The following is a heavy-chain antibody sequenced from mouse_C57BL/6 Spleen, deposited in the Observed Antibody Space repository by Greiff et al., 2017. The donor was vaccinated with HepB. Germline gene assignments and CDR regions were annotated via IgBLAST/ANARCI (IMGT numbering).Heavy chain of an antibody. CDR3: AKEGGYYPTTG. CDR2: IYPRSGNT. D-gene: IGHD1-1*01. CDR1: GYTFTSYG. Sequence: LVESGAELARPGASVKLSCKASGYTFTSYGISWVKQRTGQGLEWIGEIYPRSGNTYYNEKFKGKATLTADKSSSTAYMELRSLTSEDSAVYFCAKEGGYYPTTGWGQGTTLTVSS. V-gene: IGHV1-81*01. J-gene: IGHJ2*01.